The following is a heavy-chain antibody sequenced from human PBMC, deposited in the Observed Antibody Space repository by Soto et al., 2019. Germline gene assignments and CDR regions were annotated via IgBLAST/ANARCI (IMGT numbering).Heavy chain of an antibody. CDR1: GFSFSLSA. CDR3: ARPFGGLVADAFDV. Sequence: EVQLSESGGGLVQPGGSLRLSCATSGFSFSLSAMTWVRQAPGKGLEWVSTITGSGGSTYYADSVTGQFTISRDNSAYTGYLEMNRLRAEDAALYFCARPFGGLVADAFDVWGHGTRVTVSS. J-gene: IGHJ3*01. CDR2: ITGSGGST. D-gene: IGHD3-16*01. V-gene: IGHV3-23*01.